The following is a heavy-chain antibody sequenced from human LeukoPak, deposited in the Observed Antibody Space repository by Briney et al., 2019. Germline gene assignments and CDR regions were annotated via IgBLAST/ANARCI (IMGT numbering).Heavy chain of an antibody. CDR3: ARLMTTVVVSEFDY. CDR1: GFTFSGYT. V-gene: IGHV3-64*01. D-gene: IGHD4-23*01. CDR2: IGSNGGRT. Sequence: PGGSLRLSCAASGFTFSGYTMHWVRQAPGKGLEYGSAIGSNGGRTYYANSVKGRFTISRDNSKNTLYLQMGSLRAEDMAVYYCARLMTTVVVSEFDYWGQGTLVTVSS. J-gene: IGHJ4*02.